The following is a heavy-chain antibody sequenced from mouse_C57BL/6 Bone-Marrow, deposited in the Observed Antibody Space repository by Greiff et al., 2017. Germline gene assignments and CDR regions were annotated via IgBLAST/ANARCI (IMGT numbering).Heavy chain of an antibody. D-gene: IGHD1-1*01. CDR1: GFTFSDYG. CDR2: ISSGSSTI. Sequence: EVKLMESGGGLVKPGGSLKLSCAASGFTFSDYGMHWVRQAPEKGLEWVAYISSGSSTIYYADTVKGRFTISRDNAKNTLFLQLTSLRSEETAMYYCARGTTVARHYYAMDYWGKGTSVTVSS. CDR3: ARGTTVARHYYAMDY. V-gene: IGHV5-17*01. J-gene: IGHJ4*01.